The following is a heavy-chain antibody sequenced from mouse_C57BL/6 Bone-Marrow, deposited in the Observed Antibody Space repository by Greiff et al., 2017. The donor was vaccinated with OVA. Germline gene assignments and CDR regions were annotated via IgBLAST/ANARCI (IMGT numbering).Heavy chain of an antibody. CDR1: GFTFSDYG. CDR2: ISNLAYSI. V-gene: IGHV5-15*04. Sequence: EVKVEESGGGLVQPGGSLKLSCAASGFTFSDYGMAGVRQAPRKGPEWVAFISNLAYSIYYADTVTGRFTISRENAKNTLHLEMISLRCEDTAMYYCARRGGYGTLFDNWGQGTTLTVSS. D-gene: IGHD1-1*01. J-gene: IGHJ2*01. CDR3: ARRGGYGTLFDN.